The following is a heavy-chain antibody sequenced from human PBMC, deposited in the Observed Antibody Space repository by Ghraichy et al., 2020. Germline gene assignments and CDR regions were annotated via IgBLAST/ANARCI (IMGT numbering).Heavy chain of an antibody. J-gene: IGHJ2*01. D-gene: IGHD2-15*01. CDR2: ISGSGGST. V-gene: IGHV3-23*01. CDR3: AKEYEICSGGSCYYWYFDL. Sequence: GGSLRLSCAASGFTFSSYAMSWVRQAPGKGLEWVSAISGSGGSTYYADSVKGRFTISRDNSKNTLYLQMNSLRAEDTAVYYCAKEYEICSGGSCYYWYFDLWGRGTLVTVSS. CDR1: GFTFSSYA.